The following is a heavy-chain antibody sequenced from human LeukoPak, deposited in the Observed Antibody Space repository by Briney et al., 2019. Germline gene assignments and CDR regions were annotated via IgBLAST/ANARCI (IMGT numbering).Heavy chain of an antibody. CDR3: ARGDDFWSGYYAFDI. J-gene: IGHJ3*02. CDR2: IYTSGST. CDR1: GGSISSYY. Sequence: PSETLSLTCTVSGGSISSYYWSWIRQPAGKGLEWIGHIYTSGSTNYNPSLKSRVTMSVDTSKNQFSLKLSSVTAADTAVYYCARGDDFWSGYYAFDIWGQGTMVTVSS. D-gene: IGHD3-3*01. V-gene: IGHV4-4*07.